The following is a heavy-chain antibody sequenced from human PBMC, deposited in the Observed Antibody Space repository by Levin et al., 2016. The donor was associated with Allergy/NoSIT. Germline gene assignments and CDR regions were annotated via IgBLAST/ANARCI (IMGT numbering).Heavy chain of an antibody. J-gene: IGHJ4*02. CDR1: GYSFTGYY. V-gene: IGHV1-2*02. Sequence: ASVKVSCKASGYSFTGYYLHWVRQAPGQGLEWMGWINPNSGGVNYAQKFQGRVTMTRDTSISTAYMELNRLRSDDTAVYYCARSLAVAAHYYFDYWGQGTLVTVSS. D-gene: IGHD6-19*01. CDR3: ARSLAVAAHYYFDY. CDR2: INPNSGGV.